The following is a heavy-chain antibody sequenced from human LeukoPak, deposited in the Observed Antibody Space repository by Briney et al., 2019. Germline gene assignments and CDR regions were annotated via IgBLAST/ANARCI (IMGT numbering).Heavy chain of an antibody. CDR1: GGTFSSYA. D-gene: IGHD6-6*01. J-gene: IGHJ6*02. CDR2: IIPIFGTA. Sequence: ASVKVSCKASGGTFSSYAISWVRQAPGQGLEWMGGIIPIFGTANYAQKFQGRVTITADESTSTAHVELSSLRSEDTAVYYCASSMVEYSSSNYYYGMDVWGQGTTVTVSS. CDR3: ASSMVEYSSSNYYYGMDV. V-gene: IGHV1-69*13.